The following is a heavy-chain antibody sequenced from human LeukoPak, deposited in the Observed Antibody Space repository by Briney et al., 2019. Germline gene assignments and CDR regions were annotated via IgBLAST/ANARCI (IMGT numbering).Heavy chain of an antibody. CDR2: IYYSGST. J-gene: IGHJ4*02. CDR1: GGSISSSSYY. V-gene: IGHV4-39*01. Sequence: SETLSLTCTVSGGSISSSSYYWGWIRQPPGKGLEWIGSIYYSGSTYYNPSLKSRVTISVDTSKNQFSLKLSSVTAADTVVYYCARLDEVDYWGQGTLVTVSS. CDR3: ARLDEVDY.